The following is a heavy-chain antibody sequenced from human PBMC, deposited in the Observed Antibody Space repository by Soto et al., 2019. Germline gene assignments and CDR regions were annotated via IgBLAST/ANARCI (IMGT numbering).Heavy chain of an antibody. D-gene: IGHD3-3*01. J-gene: IGHJ6*02. V-gene: IGHV3-30*03. CDR2: ISYDGSNK. Sequence: QVQLVESGGGVVQPGRSLRLSCAASGFTFSSYGMHWVRQAPGKGLEWVAVISYDGSNKYYADSVKGRFTISRDNSKNTLYLQMNSLRAEDTAVYYCARELLEWLLYSGMDVWGQGTTVTVSS. CDR1: GFTFSSYG. CDR3: ARELLEWLLYSGMDV.